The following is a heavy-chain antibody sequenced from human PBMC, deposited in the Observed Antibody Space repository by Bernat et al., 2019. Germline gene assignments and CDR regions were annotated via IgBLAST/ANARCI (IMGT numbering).Heavy chain of an antibody. CDR3: ARGIGYYDFWSGYYPLDY. CDR1: GGRGSSYA. J-gene: IGHJ4*02. Sequence: VKRGEEGGGGGKPGRSLRLSGEGEGGRGSSYAMHWVRQAAGKGLEWVAVISYDGSNKYYADSVKGRFTISRDNSKNTLYLQMNSLRAEDTAVYYCARGIGYYDFWSGYYPLDYWGQGTLVTVSS. V-gene: IGHV3-30-3*01. D-gene: IGHD3-3*01. CDR2: ISYDGSNK.